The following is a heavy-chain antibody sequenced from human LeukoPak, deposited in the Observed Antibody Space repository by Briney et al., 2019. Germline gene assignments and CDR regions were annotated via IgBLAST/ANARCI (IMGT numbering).Heavy chain of an antibody. J-gene: IGHJ5*02. CDR1: GSTSIAIT. D-gene: IGHD4-17*01. CDR3: ARDQPTVTLYNWFDP. Sequence: PGGPRNPPCAPLGSTSIAITINGFARAPGKGRGGASSISSSSSYIYYADSVKGRFTISRDNAKNSLYLQMNSLRAEDTAVYYCARDQPTVTLYNWFDPWGQGTLVTVSS. V-gene: IGHV3-21*01. CDR2: ISSSSSYI.